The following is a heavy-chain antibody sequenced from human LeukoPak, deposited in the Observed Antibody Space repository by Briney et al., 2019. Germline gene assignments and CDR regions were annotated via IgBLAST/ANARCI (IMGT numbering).Heavy chain of an antibody. V-gene: IGHV3-20*04. Sequence: GGSLRLSCAASGFTLDDYGMSWVRQAPGKGLEWVSGINWNGGSTGYADSVKGRFTISRDNAKNSLYLQMNSLRAEDTALYYCARGRPAAIYYYYYMDVWGKGTTVTVSS. D-gene: IGHD2-2*01. CDR3: ARGRPAAIYYYYYMDV. J-gene: IGHJ6*03. CDR1: GFTLDDYG. CDR2: INWNGGST.